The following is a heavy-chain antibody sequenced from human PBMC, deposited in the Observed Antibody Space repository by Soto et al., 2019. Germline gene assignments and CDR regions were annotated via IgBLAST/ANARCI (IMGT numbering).Heavy chain of an antibody. CDR1: GYTFTSYG. CDR3: ATGHYDILTGDQDNDY. CDR2: ISAYNGNT. D-gene: IGHD3-9*01. J-gene: IGHJ4*02. V-gene: IGHV1-18*01. Sequence: ASVKVSCKASGYTFTSYGISWVRQAPGQGLEWMGWISAYNGNTNYAQKLQGRVTMTTDTSTSTAYMELSSLRSEDTAVYYCATGHYDILTGDQDNDYWGQGTQVTVSS.